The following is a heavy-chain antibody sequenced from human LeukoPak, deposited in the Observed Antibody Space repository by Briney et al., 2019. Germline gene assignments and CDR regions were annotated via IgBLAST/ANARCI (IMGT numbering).Heavy chain of an antibody. V-gene: IGHV4-39*01. D-gene: IGHD1-26*01. CDR2: IYYSGST. Sequence: SETLSLTCTVSGGSISSSSYYWGWIRQPPGKGLEWIGSIYYSGSTYYNPSLKSRVTISVDTSKNRFSLKLSSVTAADRAVYYCARHGGYAYAFDIWGQGTTVTVSS. J-gene: IGHJ3*02. CDR3: ARHGGYAYAFDI. CDR1: GGSISSSSYY.